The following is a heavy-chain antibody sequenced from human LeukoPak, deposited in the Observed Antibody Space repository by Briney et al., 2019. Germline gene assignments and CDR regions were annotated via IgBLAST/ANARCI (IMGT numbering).Heavy chain of an antibody. CDR3: ARDSPPLGYCSGGSCYSYTPYYYYYMDV. CDR2: ISYDGSYK. CDR1: GFTFSTSG. J-gene: IGHJ6*03. D-gene: IGHD2-15*01. Sequence: GGSLRLSCTASGFTFSTSGMHWVRQSPGKGLEWMALISYDGSYKDFADSVKGRFTISRDNAKNSLYLQMNSLRAEDTAVYYCARDSPPLGYCSGGSCYSYTPYYYYYMDVWGKGTTVTISS. V-gene: IGHV3-30*03.